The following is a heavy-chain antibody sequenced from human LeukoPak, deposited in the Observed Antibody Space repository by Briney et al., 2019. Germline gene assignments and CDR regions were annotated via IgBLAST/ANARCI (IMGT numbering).Heavy chain of an antibody. Sequence: SVRVSCKASGGTFSTYAISWVRQAPGQGLEWMGGIVPMLNTTNYAQKFQGRVTITADESTSTAYMELSSLRSDDTAVYYCASPPSGDGGSFEYWGQGTLVTVSS. V-gene: IGHV1-69*13. D-gene: IGHD3-10*01. CDR3: ASPPSGDGGSFEY. J-gene: IGHJ4*02. CDR2: IVPMLNTT. CDR1: GGTFSTYA.